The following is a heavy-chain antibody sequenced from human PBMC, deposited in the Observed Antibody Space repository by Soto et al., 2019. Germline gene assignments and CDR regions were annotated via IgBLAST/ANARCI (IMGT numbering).Heavy chain of an antibody. V-gene: IGHV4-39*01. CDR2: IYYSGST. CDR1: GGSISSSSYY. D-gene: IGHD3-22*01. Sequence: QLQLQESGPGLVKPSETLSLTCTVSGGSISSSSYYWGWIRQPPGKGLEWIGSIYYSGSTYYNPSLKSRVTISVDTSKNQFSLKLSSVTAADTAVYYCARPPLLYYYDSRGGSPLGALDIWGQGTMVTVSS. CDR3: ARPPLLYYYDSRGGSPLGALDI. J-gene: IGHJ3*02.